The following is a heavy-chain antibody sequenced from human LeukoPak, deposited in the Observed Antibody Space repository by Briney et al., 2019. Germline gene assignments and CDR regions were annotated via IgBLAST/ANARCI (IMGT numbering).Heavy chain of an antibody. V-gene: IGHV4-34*01. CDR1: GFTFSSYE. J-gene: IGHJ6*03. CDR3: ARVNYYGSGSQPDYMDV. Sequence: LRLSCAASGFTFSSYEMNWVRQPPGKGLEWIGQISHSGSTNYNPSLKSRVTISVDTSKNQFSLKLSSVTAADTAVYYCARVNYYGSGSQPDYMDVWGKGTTVTISS. D-gene: IGHD3-10*01. CDR2: ISHSGST.